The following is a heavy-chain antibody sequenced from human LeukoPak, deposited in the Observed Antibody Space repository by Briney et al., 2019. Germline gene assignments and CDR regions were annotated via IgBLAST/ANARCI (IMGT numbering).Heavy chain of an antibody. D-gene: IGHD6-13*01. CDR2: ISSSSSYI. Sequence: PGGSLRLSCAASGFTFSSYSMNWVRQAPGKGLEWVSSISSSSSYIYYADSVKGRFTISRDNAKNSLYLQMNSLRAEDTAVYYCARDSPFGIAAAPYYFDYWGQGTLVTVSS. CDR3: ARDSPFGIAAAPYYFDY. J-gene: IGHJ4*02. V-gene: IGHV3-21*01. CDR1: GFTFSSYS.